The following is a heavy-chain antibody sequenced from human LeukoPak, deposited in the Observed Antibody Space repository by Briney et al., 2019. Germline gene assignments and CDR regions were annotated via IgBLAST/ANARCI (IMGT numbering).Heavy chain of an antibody. V-gene: IGHV4-59*12. J-gene: IGHJ4*02. CDR3: ASNYDSSGYK. D-gene: IGHD3-22*01. Sequence: PSETLSLTCTVSGGSISSYYWSWIRQPPGKGLEWIGYIYYSGSTYYNPSLKSRVTISVDTSKNQFSLKLSSVTAADTAVYYCASNYDSSGYKWGQGTLVTVSS. CDR2: IYYSGST. CDR1: GGSISSYY.